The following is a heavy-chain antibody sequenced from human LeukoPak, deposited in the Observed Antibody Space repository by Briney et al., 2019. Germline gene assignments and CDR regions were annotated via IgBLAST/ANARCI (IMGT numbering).Heavy chain of an antibody. V-gene: IGHV3-21*01. D-gene: IGHD6-13*01. Sequence: GGSLRLSCAASGFTFSSYSMNWVRQAPGKGLEWVSSISSSSSYIYHADSVKGRFTISRDNAKNSLYLQMNSLRAEDTAVYYCARTRIAAAVDYWGQGTLVTVSS. J-gene: IGHJ4*01. CDR2: ISSSSSYI. CDR1: GFTFSSYS. CDR3: ARTRIAAAVDY.